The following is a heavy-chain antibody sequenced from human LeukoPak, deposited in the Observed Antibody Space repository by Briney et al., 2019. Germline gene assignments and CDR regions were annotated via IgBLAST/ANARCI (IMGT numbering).Heavy chain of an antibody. V-gene: IGHV4-59*01. D-gene: IGHD2-21*02. CDR1: GASINNYY. Sequence: KPSETLSLTCIVSGASINNYYWSWIRQPPGKGLEWIGYIYYSGSANYNPSLSGRVTMSVDTSKNQFSLKLTSVTAADTAVYYCARYCDGDCNSSAFDLWGQGTMVTVSS. J-gene: IGHJ3*01. CDR3: ARYCDGDCNSSAFDL. CDR2: IYYSGSA.